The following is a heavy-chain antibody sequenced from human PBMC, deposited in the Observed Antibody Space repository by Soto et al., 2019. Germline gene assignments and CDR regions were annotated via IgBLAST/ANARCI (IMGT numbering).Heavy chain of an antibody. V-gene: IGHV3-48*02. J-gene: IGHJ4*02. D-gene: IGHD3-10*01. CDR1: GFTFSSYS. Sequence: SGGSLRLSCAASGFTFSSYSMNWVRQAPGKGLEWVSYISSTSSTMYYADSVKGRFTISRDNAKNSLYLQVNSLRDEDTAVYYCARESLWFGEGGFDYWGQGTLVTVSS. CDR2: ISSTSSTM. CDR3: ARESLWFGEGGFDY.